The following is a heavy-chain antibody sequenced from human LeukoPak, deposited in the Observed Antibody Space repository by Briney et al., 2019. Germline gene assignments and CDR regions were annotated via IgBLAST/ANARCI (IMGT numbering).Heavy chain of an antibody. D-gene: IGHD2-15*01. CDR2: ISGSGDDT. CDR1: GFTFTDSY. CDR3: ARDPKAVRI. J-gene: IGHJ4*02. Sequence: GGSLRLSCAASGFTFTDSYMTWVRQAPGKGLEWLSYISGSGDDTNYADSVRGRFTISRDNAKNSLYLQMNSLRVEDTAVYYCARDPKAVRIWGQGTLVTVSS. V-gene: IGHV3-11*06.